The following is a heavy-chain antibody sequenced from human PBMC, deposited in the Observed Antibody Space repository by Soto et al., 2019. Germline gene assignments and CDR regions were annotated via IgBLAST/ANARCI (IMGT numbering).Heavy chain of an antibody. V-gene: IGHV4-31*03. Sequence: SETLSLTCTVSGGPISSGGYYWSWIRQHPGKGLEWIGYIYYSGSTYYNPSLKSRVTISVDTSKNQFSLKLSSVTAADTAVYYCARAMVRGVIVGYYFDYWGQGTLVTVSS. J-gene: IGHJ4*02. CDR3: ARAMVRGVIVGYYFDY. CDR2: IYYSGST. D-gene: IGHD3-10*01. CDR1: GGPISSGGYY.